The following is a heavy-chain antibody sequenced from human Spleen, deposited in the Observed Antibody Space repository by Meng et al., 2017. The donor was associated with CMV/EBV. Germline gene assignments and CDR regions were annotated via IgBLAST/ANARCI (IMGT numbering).Heavy chain of an antibody. CDR2: ISSSSSTI. CDR1: GFTFSSYS. V-gene: IGHV3-48*04. J-gene: IGHJ4*02. CDR3: AKAYDFWSEYYFDC. D-gene: IGHD3-3*01. Sequence: GGSLRLSCAASGFTFSSYSMNWVRQAPGKGLEWVSYISSSSSTIYYADSVKGRFTISRDNAKNSLYLQMNSLRAEDTALYYCAKAYDFWSEYYFDCWGQGTLVTVSS.